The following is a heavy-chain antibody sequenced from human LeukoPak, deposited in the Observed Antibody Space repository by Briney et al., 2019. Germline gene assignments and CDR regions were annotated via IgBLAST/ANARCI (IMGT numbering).Heavy chain of an antibody. Sequence: SETLSLTCTVSGDSISTSRHYWGWIRQPPGKGLECIGSIYYSGSTYYNPSLKSRVTISVDTSKNQFSLKLTSVTAADTAVCYCARQMELPWGWFDPWGQGTLVTVSS. D-gene: IGHD1-7*01. CDR3: ARQMELPWGWFDP. V-gene: IGHV4-39*01. CDR1: GDSISTSRHY. CDR2: IYYSGST. J-gene: IGHJ5*02.